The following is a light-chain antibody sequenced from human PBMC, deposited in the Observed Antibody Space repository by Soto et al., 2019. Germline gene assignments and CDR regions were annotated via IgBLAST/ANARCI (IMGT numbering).Light chain of an antibody. V-gene: IGLV2-14*03. CDR2: DVS. CDR1: SSDVGGYDY. Sequence: QSVLTQPASVSGSPGQSITISCTGTSSDVGGYDYVSWYQHHPGKAPKLMIYDVSNRPSEVSNRFSGSKSGNTASLTISGLQAEDEADYYCSSYTSSSLYVFGTGTKLTVL. CDR3: SSYTSSSLYV. J-gene: IGLJ1*01.